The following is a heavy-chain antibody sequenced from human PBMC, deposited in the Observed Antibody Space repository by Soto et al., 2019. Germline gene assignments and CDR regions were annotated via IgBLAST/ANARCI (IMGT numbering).Heavy chain of an antibody. V-gene: IGHV4-30-4*01. CDR2: IYYTGSA. CDR3: ASGGSSTWFDP. Sequence: PSETLSLTCTVSSGSISSADYYWSWIRQPPGKGLEWIGYIYYTGSAYYNPSLKSRVTMSVDTSKNQFSLKVTSVTAADTAVYYCASGGSSTWFDPWGRGTLVTVSS. CDR1: SGSISSADYY. D-gene: IGHD1-26*01. J-gene: IGHJ5*02.